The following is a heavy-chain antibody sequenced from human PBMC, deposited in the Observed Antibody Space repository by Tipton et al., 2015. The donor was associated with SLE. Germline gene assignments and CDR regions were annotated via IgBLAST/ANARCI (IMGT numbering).Heavy chain of an antibody. CDR2: ISSSNSYI. V-gene: IGHV3-21*01. Sequence: SLRLSCAASGFTFSSYSMNWVRQAPGKGLEWVSSISSSNSYIYYADSVKGRFTISRDNAKNSLYLQMNSLRAEDTAVYYCAKDRYCGGGTCFASYFDLWGQGTPVTVSS. CDR1: GFTFSSYS. J-gene: IGHJ4*02. D-gene: IGHD2-21*01. CDR3: AKDRYCGGGTCFASYFDL.